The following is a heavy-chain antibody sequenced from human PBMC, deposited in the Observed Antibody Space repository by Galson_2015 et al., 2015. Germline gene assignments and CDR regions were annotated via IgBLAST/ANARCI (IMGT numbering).Heavy chain of an antibody. CDR1: GFTFSSYA. V-gene: IGHV3-30-3*01. D-gene: IGHD6-19*01. CDR2: ISYDGSNK. Sequence: SLRLSCAASGFTFSSYAMHWVRQAPGKGLEWVAVISYDGSNKYYADSVKGRFTISRDNSKNTLYLQMNSLRAEDTAVYYCARVHRKLAVAGPELDYWGQGTLVTVSS. CDR3: ARVHRKLAVAGPELDY. J-gene: IGHJ4*02.